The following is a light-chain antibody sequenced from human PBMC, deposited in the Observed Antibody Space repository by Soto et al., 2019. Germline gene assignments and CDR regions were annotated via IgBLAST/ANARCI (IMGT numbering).Light chain of an antibody. J-gene: IGKJ4*01. CDR3: QQRSSWPLT. Sequence: EIVLTQSPATLSLSPGERAALSCRASQGVSRFLAWYQQKPGQAPRLLFYDASNRATGIPARFSGSGSGTDFTLAISSLEPEDFAVYYCQQRSSWPLTFGGGTKVEIK. V-gene: IGKV3-11*01. CDR1: QGVSRF. CDR2: DAS.